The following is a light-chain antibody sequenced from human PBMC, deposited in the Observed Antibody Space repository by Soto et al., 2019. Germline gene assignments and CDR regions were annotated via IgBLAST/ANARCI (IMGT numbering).Light chain of an antibody. V-gene: IGLV2-23*01. CDR3: HSYARSTLV. CDR2: EGT. CDR1: SSEFGTYSV. Sequence: QSVLTQSASVSGSPGQSITISCTGTSSEFGTYSVVSLYQQHPGKAPKLLIYEGTKRPSGVSNRFSASESGNTASLTISGLQAEDEAVYYCHSYARSTLVFGGGTKVTVL. J-gene: IGLJ3*02.